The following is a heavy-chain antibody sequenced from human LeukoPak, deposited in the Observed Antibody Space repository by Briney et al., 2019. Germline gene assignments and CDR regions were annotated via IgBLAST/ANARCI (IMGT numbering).Heavy chain of an antibody. CDR2: ISGGSTYT. D-gene: IGHD5-12*01. CDR3: ARVRDLYRDY. Sequence: GGSLRLCCAASGFTFSSYTMNWVRQAPGKGLEWVSSISGGSTYTFYADSVMGRFTISRDNAKNSLYLHMSSLRAEDTAVYYCARVRDLYRDYWGQGILVTVSS. V-gene: IGHV3-21*01. CDR1: GFTFSSYT. J-gene: IGHJ4*02.